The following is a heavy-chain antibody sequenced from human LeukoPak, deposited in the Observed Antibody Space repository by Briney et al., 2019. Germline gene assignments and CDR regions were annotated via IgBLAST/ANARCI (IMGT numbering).Heavy chain of an antibody. V-gene: IGHV4-34*01. J-gene: IGHJ3*02. CDR2: INHSGST. CDR3: ARYSSSWSFDI. Sequence: SETLSLTCAVYGGSFSGYYWSWIRQPPGKGLEWIGEINHSGSTNYNPSLKSRVTISVDTSKNQFSLKLSSVTAADTAVYYCARYSSSWSFDIWGQGTMVTVSS. CDR1: GGSFSGYY. D-gene: IGHD6-13*01.